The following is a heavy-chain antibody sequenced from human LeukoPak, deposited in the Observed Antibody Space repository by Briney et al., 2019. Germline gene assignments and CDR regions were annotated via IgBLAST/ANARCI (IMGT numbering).Heavy chain of an antibody. J-gene: IGHJ4*02. CDR1: GFTVSTNF. V-gene: IGHV3-53*01. CDR3: ARSYDSDY. Sequence: GGSLRLSCAASGFTVSTNFMSWVRQAPGKGLEWVSRIYSGGYTDFADSVKGRFTISRDNAKNSLYLQMNSLRAEDTAVYYCARSYDSDYWGQGTLVTVSS. CDR2: IYSGGYT. D-gene: IGHD3-22*01.